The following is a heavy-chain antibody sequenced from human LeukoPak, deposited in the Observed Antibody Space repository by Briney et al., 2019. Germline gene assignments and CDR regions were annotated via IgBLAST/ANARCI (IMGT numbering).Heavy chain of an antibody. V-gene: IGHV4-59*08. Sequence: SETLSLTCTVSGRSISSYYWSWIRQPPGKGLEWIGYIYYSGSTNYHTSLKRRVPISVETSKNQFSLKLSSGTAADTAVYYGARSSGLLLRPINYFDNWGQGTLGTVSS. J-gene: IGHJ4*02. CDR2: IYYSGST. CDR1: GRSISSYY. CDR3: ARSSGLLLRPINYFDN. D-gene: IGHD5-12*01.